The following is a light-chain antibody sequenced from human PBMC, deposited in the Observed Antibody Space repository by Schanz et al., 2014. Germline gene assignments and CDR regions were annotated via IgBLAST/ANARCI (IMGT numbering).Light chain of an antibody. CDR1: QSISSS. V-gene: IGKV1-5*01. CDR2: DAS. Sequence: DIQMTQSPSTLSASVGDTVTITCRASQSISSSLAWYQQKPGKAPNLLIYDASSLESGVPSRFSGSGSGTEFTLTISSLQLEDFATYYCQQANSFPIFGGGTKVEIK. CDR3: QQANSFPI. J-gene: IGKJ4*01.